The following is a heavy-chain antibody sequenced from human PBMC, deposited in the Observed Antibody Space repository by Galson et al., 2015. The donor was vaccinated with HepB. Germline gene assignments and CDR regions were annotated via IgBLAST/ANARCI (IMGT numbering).Heavy chain of an antibody. CDR2: ISYDGGTK. D-gene: IGHD6-19*01. V-gene: IGHV3-30*04. J-gene: IGHJ4*02. Sequence: SLRLSCAASVFTFSNYAMHWVRLAPGKGLEWMTVISYDGGTKNYADSVKGRFTISRDNSKNTLYLQMNSLRGEDTALYYCARLQCMRKTCSPSVREWLAPVDSWGQGALVTVSS. CDR3: ARLQCMRKTCSPSVREWLAPVDS. CDR1: VFTFSNYA.